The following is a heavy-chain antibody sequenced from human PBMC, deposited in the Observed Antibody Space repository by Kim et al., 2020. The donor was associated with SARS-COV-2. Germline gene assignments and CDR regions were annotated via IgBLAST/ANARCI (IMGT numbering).Heavy chain of an antibody. CDR2: ISGSG. Sequence: GGSLRLSCVGSGFTFSNYAMSWVRQAPGKGLEWVSAISGSGAADSVKGRFTISRDNSKNTLYLQMNSLRAEDTAVYYCAKGWWGQQLAPVDYWGQGTLVTVSS. CDR3: AKGWWGQQLAPVDY. V-gene: IGHV3-23*01. CDR1: GFTFSNYA. D-gene: IGHD6-13*01. J-gene: IGHJ4*02.